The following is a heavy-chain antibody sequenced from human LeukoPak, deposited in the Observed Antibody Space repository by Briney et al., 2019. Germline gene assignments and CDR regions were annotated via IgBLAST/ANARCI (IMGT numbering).Heavy chain of an antibody. D-gene: IGHD1-26*01. J-gene: IGHJ4*02. CDR2: ISGSGGST. CDR3: AKAGWYSGSYHLLDY. CDR1: GFTFSSYA. Sequence: GGSLRLSCAASGFTFSSYAMGWVRQAPGKGLEWVSAISGSGGSTYYADSVKGRFTISRDNSKNTLYLQMNSLRAEDTAVYYCAKAGWYSGSYHLLDYWGQGTLVTVSS. V-gene: IGHV3-23*01.